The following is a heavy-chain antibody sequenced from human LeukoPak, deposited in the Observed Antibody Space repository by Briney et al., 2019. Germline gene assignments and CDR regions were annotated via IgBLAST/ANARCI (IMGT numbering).Heavy chain of an antibody. Sequence: SETLSLTCTVSGVSITHYWGWIRQPPGKGLEWIGSFYYSGNTYYSSSLESRVTISVDTSKNQFSLKLTSVTAADMAIYYCARQWDIVATWGRWFDPWGQGILVTVSS. D-gene: IGHD5-12*01. CDR1: GVSITHY. J-gene: IGHJ5*02. CDR2: FYYSGNT. CDR3: ARQWDIVATWGRWFDP. V-gene: IGHV4-39*01.